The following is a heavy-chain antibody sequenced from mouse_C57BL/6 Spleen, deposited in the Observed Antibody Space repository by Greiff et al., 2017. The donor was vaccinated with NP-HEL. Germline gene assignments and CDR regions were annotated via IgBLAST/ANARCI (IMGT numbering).Heavy chain of an antibody. Sequence: VQLQQSGAELAKPGASVKLSCKASGYTFTSYWMHWVKQRPGQGLEWIGYINPSSGYTKYNQKFKDKATLTADKSSSTAYMQLSSLTYEDSAVYYCLYYSNYEYFDVWGTGTTVTVSS. J-gene: IGHJ1*03. CDR2: INPSSGYT. CDR1: GYTFTSYW. D-gene: IGHD2-5*01. CDR3: LYYSNYEYFDV. V-gene: IGHV1-7*01.